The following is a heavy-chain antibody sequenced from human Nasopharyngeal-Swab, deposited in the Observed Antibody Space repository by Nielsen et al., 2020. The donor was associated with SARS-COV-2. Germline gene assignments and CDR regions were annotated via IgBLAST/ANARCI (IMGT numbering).Heavy chain of an antibody. CDR2: INPNSGGT. V-gene: IGHV1-2*06. CDR3: ASTAHYDFWSGYHTLYGMDV. D-gene: IGHD3-3*01. J-gene: IGHJ6*02. Sequence: ASVKVSCKASGYTFTGYYMRWVRQAPGQGLEWMGRINPNSGGTNYAQKFQGRVTITRDTSITIAYMELSRLRSDDTAVYYCASTAHYDFWSGYHTLYGMDVWGQGTTVTVSS. CDR1: GYTFTGYY.